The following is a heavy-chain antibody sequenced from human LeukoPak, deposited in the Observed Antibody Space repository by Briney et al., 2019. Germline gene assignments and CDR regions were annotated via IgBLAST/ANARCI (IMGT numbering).Heavy chain of an antibody. CDR1: GFTFSSYA. J-gene: IGHJ4*02. Sequence: GGSLRLSCAASGFTFSSYAMSWVRQAPGKGLEWVSAISGSGGSTYYADSVKGRFTISRDNSKNTLYLQMNSLRAEDTAVYYCAKGRLLWFGELFSPFDYWGQGTLVTVSS. D-gene: IGHD3-10*01. CDR3: AKGRLLWFGELFSPFDY. CDR2: ISGSGGST. V-gene: IGHV3-23*01.